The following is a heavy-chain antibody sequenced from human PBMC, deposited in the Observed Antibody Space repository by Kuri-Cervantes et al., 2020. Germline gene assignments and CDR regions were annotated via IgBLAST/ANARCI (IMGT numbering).Heavy chain of an antibody. CDR1: GGSFSGYS. CDR2: INHSGSS. Sequence: SETLSLTCAVSGGSFSGYSWTWGLEWIGEINHSGSSTYNPSLKSRVTISLDTSQNPFSLNLSSVTAADAAVYYCARALSFYDILTGYYRPYYFDYWGQGTLVTVSS. CDR3: ARALSFYDILTGYYRPYYFDY. J-gene: IGHJ4*02. D-gene: IGHD3-9*01. V-gene: IGHV4-34*01.